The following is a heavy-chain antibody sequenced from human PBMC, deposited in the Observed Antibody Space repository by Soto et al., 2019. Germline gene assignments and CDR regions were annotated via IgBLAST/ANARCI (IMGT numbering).Heavy chain of an antibody. CDR2: ISAYNGNT. J-gene: IGHJ4*02. D-gene: IGHD4-17*01. CDR3: ARGPRMTTVTTIDY. V-gene: IGHV1-18*01. Sequence: GASVKVSCKASRYTFTSYAISWGRQAPGQGLEWMGWISAYNGNTNYAQKLQGRVTMTTDTSTSTAYMEGRSLRSDDTAVYYCARGPRMTTVTTIDYWGQGTLVTVSS. CDR1: RYTFTSYA.